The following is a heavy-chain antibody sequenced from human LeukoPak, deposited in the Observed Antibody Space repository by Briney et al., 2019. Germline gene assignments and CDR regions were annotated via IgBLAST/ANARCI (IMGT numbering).Heavy chain of an antibody. CDR1: RGTFTSYG. D-gene: IGHD5-24*01. Sequence: SSVKVSCQASRGTFTSYGISWVRQAPGQGLEWMGRIIPILGMTNYAQNYQGRLTITADKKTSIYHVELSSLRSADTAVSYCARGGRGSTNNYFFDPWGQGTVVTVSS. J-gene: IGHJ5*02. CDR3: ARGGRGSTNNYFFDP. V-gene: IGHV1-69*04. CDR2: IIPILGMT.